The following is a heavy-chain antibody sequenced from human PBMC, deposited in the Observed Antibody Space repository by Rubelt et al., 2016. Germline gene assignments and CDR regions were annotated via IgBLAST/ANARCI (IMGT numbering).Heavy chain of an antibody. CDR1: AFSFTSYW. CDR3: ARDLNWENY. CDR2: IKPDGSEQ. D-gene: IGHD7-27*01. Sequence: EVQLVESGGGLVQPGGSLRLSCTASAFSFTSYWMAWVRQAPGKGLEWVATIKPDGSEQYYVDSVKGRFAISRDNAKNSLFLQMNSLRAEDTALYYCARDLNWENYWGQGTLVTVSS. V-gene: IGHV3-7*04. J-gene: IGHJ4*02.